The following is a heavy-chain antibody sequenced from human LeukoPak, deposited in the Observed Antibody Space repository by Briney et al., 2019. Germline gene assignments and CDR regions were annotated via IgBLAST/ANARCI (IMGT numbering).Heavy chain of an antibody. CDR3: ARVSSLWFGEVNWFDP. V-gene: IGHV4-31*03. CDR2: IYYSGST. CDR1: GGSISSGGYY. Sequence: PSETLSLTCTVSGGSISSGGYYWSWIRPHPGKGLEWIGYIYYSGSTYYNPSLKSRVTISVDTSKNQFSLKLSSVTAADTAVYYCARVSSLWFGEVNWFDPWGQGTLVTVSS. J-gene: IGHJ5*02. D-gene: IGHD3-10*01.